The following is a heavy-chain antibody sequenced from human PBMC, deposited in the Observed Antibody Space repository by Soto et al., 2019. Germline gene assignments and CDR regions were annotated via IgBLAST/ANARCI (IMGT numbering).Heavy chain of an antibody. CDR1: GGSISSYY. Sequence: QVQLQESGPGLVKPSETLSLTCTVSGGSISSYYWSWIRQPPGKGLEWIGYSYYSGSTNYNPSLKSRVTISVDTSKNQFSLKLSSVTAADTAVYYCARVWKGLLWFGEKGGWFDPWGQGTLVTVSS. J-gene: IGHJ5*02. CDR2: SYYSGST. D-gene: IGHD3-10*01. CDR3: ARVWKGLLWFGEKGGWFDP. V-gene: IGHV4-59*01.